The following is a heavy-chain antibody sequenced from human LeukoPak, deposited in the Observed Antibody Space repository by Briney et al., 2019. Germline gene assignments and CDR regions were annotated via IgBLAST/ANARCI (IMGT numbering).Heavy chain of an antibody. J-gene: IGHJ6*02. CDR3: VRDRNPQRYYYGLDV. CDR2: IWFDGSDK. D-gene: IGHD2-15*01. V-gene: IGHV3-33*08. CDR1: GFTVSSNY. Sequence: GGSLRLSCAASGFTVSSNYMSWVRQAPGKGLEWVAVIWFDGSDKYYAGSVTGRFNISRDNSMNTLYLQMSSLRAEDTAVYYCVRDRNPQRYYYGLDVWGQGTTVTVSS.